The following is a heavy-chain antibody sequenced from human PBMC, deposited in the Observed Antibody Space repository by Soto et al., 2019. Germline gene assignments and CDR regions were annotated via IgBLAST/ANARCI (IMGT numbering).Heavy chain of an antibody. D-gene: IGHD2-2*01. J-gene: IGHJ2*01. CDR3: ARDHCSSSNCYPRWYFDL. CDR1: GFSFKDYY. V-gene: IGHV3-11*01. CDR2: ISNVGTTI. Sequence: QVQLVESGGGLVKPGGSLRLSCAVSGFSFKDYYMSWIRQAPGKGLEWISYISNVGTTIYYADSVKGRFTISRDTTKSSLFLQMNSLRGDDMALYFCARDHCSSSNCYPRWYFDLWGRGTLVTVSS.